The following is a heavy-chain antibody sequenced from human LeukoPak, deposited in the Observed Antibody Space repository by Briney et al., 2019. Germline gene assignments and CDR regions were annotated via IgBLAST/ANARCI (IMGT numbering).Heavy chain of an antibody. CDR2: VYTSGTA. J-gene: IGHJ4*02. D-gene: IGHD5-12*01. CDR1: GGSFSGYY. CDR3: ARGGGYGGNDLAYFDY. Sequence: SETLSLTCAVYGGSFSGYYWTWIRQPAGKGLEWIGRVYTSGTANYNPSLKSRVTISIDTSKNQFSLRLSSVTATDTAVYYCARGGGYGGNDLAYFDYWGQGTLVTVSS. V-gene: IGHV4-59*10.